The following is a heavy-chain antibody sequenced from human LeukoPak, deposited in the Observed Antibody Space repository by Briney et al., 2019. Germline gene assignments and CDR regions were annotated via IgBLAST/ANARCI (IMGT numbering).Heavy chain of an antibody. D-gene: IGHD6-6*01. J-gene: IGHJ4*02. CDR1: GFTFSSYA. Sequence: GGSLRLSCAASGFTFSSYAMHWVRQAPGKGLEWVAVISYDGSNKYYADSVKGRFTISRDNSKNTLYLQMNSLRAEDTAVYYCAAYSSCDYWGQGTLVTVSS. CDR3: AAYSSCDY. V-gene: IGHV3-30*14. CDR2: ISYDGSNK.